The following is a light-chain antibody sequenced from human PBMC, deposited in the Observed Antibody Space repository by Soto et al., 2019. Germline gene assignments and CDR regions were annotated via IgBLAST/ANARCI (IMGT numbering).Light chain of an antibody. V-gene: IGKV3-15*01. Sequence: EIVMTQSPASLSVSPGERATLSCRASQSVSRTLAWYQQKPGQAPRLLIYGAPTRATGIPARFSGRGSGTDITLTISSLQSEDFAVYYCQQYDSWRYTFGQGTKLEIK. CDR1: QSVSRT. CDR3: QQYDSWRYT. CDR2: GAP. J-gene: IGKJ2*01.